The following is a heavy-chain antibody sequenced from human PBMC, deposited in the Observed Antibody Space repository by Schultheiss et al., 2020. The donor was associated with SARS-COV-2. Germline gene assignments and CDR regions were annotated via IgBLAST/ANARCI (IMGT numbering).Heavy chain of an antibody. Sequence: GGSLRLSYAASGFTFSSYAMHWVRQAPGKGLEWVAVISYDGSNKYYADSVKGRFAISRDNSKNTLYLQMSSLRAEDTAVYYCAKGIGPKVVPMDVWGKGTTVTVSS. CDR3: AKGIGPKVVPMDV. D-gene: IGHD2-2*01. V-gene: IGHV3-30*09. CDR1: GFTFSSYA. CDR2: ISYDGSNK. J-gene: IGHJ6*04.